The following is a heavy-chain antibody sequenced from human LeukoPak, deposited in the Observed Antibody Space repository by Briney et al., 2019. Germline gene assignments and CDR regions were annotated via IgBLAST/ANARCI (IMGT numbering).Heavy chain of an antibody. J-gene: IGHJ6*04. V-gene: IGHV4-61*02. Sequence: SETLSLTCSVSGGSISSGGRGSYYWSWVRQPAGKGLEYIERVFKSGSTNYNPSLKSRVTISIDTSKNEFSLRLTSVTAADTAIYYCARVFMGGPREVYMDVWGEGTTVTISA. CDR2: VFKSGST. CDR1: GGSISSGGRGSYY. D-gene: IGHD3-16*01. CDR3: ARVFMGGPREVYMDV.